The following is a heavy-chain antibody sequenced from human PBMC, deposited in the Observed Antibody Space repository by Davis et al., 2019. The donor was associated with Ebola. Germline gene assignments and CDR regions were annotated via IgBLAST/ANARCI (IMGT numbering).Heavy chain of an antibody. CDR1: GGSFSDYY. D-gene: IGHD5-18*01. J-gene: IGHJ6*04. V-gene: IGHV4-34*01. CDR2: INHSGST. CDR3: ARGSGYSYGYVYYYYGMDV. Sequence: SETLSLTCAVYGGSFSDYYWSWIRQPPGKGLEWIREINHSGSTNYNPSLKSRVTISVDTSKNQFSLKLSSVTAADTAVYYCARGSGYSYGYVYYYYGMDVWGKGTTVTVSS.